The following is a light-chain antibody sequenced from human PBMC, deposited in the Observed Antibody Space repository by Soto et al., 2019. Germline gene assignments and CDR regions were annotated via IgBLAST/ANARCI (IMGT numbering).Light chain of an antibody. V-gene: IGKV3D-20*02. Sequence: EIMLTQSPDTLSLYKGERATLSCRASQSVSSNYLAWYQQIPGQAPRPLIYGASSRVPGIPDRFSGSGSGTDFTLTISSLEPEDFAVYYCQQRSNWRITFGQGTRLEIK. CDR1: QSVSSNY. CDR3: QQRSNWRIT. CDR2: GAS. J-gene: IGKJ5*01.